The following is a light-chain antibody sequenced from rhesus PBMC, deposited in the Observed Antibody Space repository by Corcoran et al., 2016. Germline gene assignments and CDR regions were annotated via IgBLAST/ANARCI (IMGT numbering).Light chain of an antibody. Sequence: EIVMTQSPATLALSPGERATLSCRASQSVSSYLAWYQQKPGQVPKILVHSAYFRATGIPDRFSGGGSRTEFTLTISSLEPEDVGVYHCQQYNDLRTFGQGTKVEIK. CDR2: SAY. V-gene: IGKV3-40*03. CDR1: QSVSSY. CDR3: QQYNDLRT. J-gene: IGKJ1*01.